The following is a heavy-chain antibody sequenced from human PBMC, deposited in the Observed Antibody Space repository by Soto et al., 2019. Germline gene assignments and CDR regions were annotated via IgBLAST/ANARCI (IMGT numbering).Heavy chain of an antibody. CDR1: GGTFSSYA. V-gene: IGHV1-69*01. J-gene: IGHJ4*02. D-gene: IGHD3-9*01. Sequence: QVQLVQSGAEVKKPGSSVKVSCKASGGTFSSYAISWVRLAPGQGLEWMGGIIPIFGTANYAQKFQGRVTITADESTSTAYMELSSLRSEDTAVYYCARDQGAYYDILTGYYGNYYFDYWGQGTLVTVSS. CDR2: IIPIFGTA. CDR3: ARDQGAYYDILTGYYGNYYFDY.